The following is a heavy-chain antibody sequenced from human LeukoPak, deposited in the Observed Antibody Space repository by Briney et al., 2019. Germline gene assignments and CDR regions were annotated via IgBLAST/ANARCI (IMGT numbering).Heavy chain of an antibody. Sequence: SETLSLTGTVSGGSISSYYWSWIRQPPGKGLEWIGYIYYSGSTNYNPSLKSRVTISVDTSKNQFSLKLSSVTAADTAVYYCARGPTRYYFDYWGQGTLVTVSS. CDR1: GGSISSYY. CDR2: IYYSGST. V-gene: IGHV4-59*01. J-gene: IGHJ4*02. CDR3: ARGPTRYYFDY.